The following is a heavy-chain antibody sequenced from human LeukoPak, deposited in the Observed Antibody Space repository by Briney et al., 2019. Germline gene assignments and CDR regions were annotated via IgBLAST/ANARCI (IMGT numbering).Heavy chain of an antibody. J-gene: IGHJ5*02. CDR3: ARRGIAAAGYNWFDP. D-gene: IGHD6-13*01. CDR2: IYYSGST. Sequence: PSQTLSLTCTVSGGSISSGGYYWSWIRQHPGKGLEWIGYIYYSGSTYYNPSLKSRVTISVDTSENQFSLKLSSVTAADTAVYYCARRGIAAAGYNWFDPWGQGTLVTVSS. CDR1: GGSISSGGYY. V-gene: IGHV4-31*03.